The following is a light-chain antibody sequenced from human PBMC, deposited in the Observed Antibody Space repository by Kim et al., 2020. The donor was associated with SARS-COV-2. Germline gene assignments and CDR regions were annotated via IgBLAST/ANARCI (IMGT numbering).Light chain of an antibody. CDR2: AAS. CDR1: QAISTW. Sequence: ASVGDRVTFTCRARQAISTWLAWYQQKPEKAPKPLIYAASDLQSGVPSRFSGSGSGTEFTLTINSLQPEDVATYSCQQSYSLPLTFGPGTKVDIK. J-gene: IGKJ3*01. V-gene: IGKV1-12*01. CDR3: QQSYSLPLT.